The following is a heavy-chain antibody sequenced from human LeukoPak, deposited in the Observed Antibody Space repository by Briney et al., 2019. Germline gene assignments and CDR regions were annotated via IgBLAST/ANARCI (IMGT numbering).Heavy chain of an antibody. J-gene: IGHJ4*02. Sequence: PGRSLRLSCAASGFTFDDYAMHWVRQAPGKGLEWVSGISRNSGSIGYADSVKGRFTISRDNAKNSLYLQMNSLRAEDTALYYCAKDRGTMITFGGVIVLWGQGTLVTVFS. V-gene: IGHV3-9*01. CDR2: ISRNSGSI. D-gene: IGHD3-16*02. CDR3: AKDRGTMITFGGVIVL. CDR1: GFTFDDYA.